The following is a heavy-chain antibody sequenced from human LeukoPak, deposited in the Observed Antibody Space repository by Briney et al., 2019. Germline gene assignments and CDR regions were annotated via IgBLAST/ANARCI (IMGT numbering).Heavy chain of an antibody. J-gene: IGHJ4*02. CDR3: ASLCGGDCSTGGY. CDR2: IYYSGST. D-gene: IGHD2-21*01. CDR1: GCSFSSCSYY. V-gene: IGHV4-61*01. Sequence: SETLSLTCTVSGCSFSSCSYYWSWIRQPPGKGLEWVGYIYYSGSTNYNPPLQSRVTISVDTAKNQFTLKLSSVTAADTAVYDCASLCGGDCSTGGYWGQGTLVTVSS.